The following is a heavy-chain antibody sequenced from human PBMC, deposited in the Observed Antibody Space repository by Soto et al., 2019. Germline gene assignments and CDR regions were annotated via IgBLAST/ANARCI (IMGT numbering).Heavy chain of an antibody. CDR1: GFAFSSYG. J-gene: IGHJ4*02. CDR2: IWSGGSDK. Sequence: QVQLVESGGGVVQPGRSLRLSCAASGFAFSSYGMHWVRQAPGKGLEWVTVIWSGGSDKYYADSVKGRFTISRDKSKNTLYLQMNSLRAEDTAVYYCARVYGSGTYPIDYWGQGTLVTVSS. D-gene: IGHD3-10*01. CDR3: ARVYGSGTYPIDY. V-gene: IGHV3-33*01.